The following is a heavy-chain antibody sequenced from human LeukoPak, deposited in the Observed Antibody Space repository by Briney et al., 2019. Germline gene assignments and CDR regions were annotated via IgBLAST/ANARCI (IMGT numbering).Heavy chain of an antibody. CDR2: ISAYNGNT. CDR3: AVSDRAISRFDY. D-gene: IGHD5-18*01. V-gene: IGHV1-18*01. CDR1: GYTFTSYG. J-gene: IGHJ4*02. Sequence: ASVKVSCKASGYTFTSYGSSWVRQAPGQGLEWMGWISAYNGNTNYAQKLQGRVTMTTDTSTSTAYMELRSLRSDDTDVYYCAVSDRAISRFDYWGQGTLVTVSS.